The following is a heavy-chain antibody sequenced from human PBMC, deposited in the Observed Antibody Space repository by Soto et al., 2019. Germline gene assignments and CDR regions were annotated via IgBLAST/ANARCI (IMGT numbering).Heavy chain of an antibody. V-gene: IGHV1-69*02. Sequence: QVQLVQSGAEVKKPGSSVKVSCKASGGTFSSYTISWVRQAPGQGLEWMGRIIPILGIANYAQKFQGRVTIIAEDKTTSTAMEERSIMSAEAAVYYYSFSCSYNYYYYYYYMDVWGKGTTVTVSS. CDR3: SFSCSYNYYYYYYYMDV. CDR1: GGTFSSYT. CDR2: IIPILGIA. J-gene: IGHJ6*03. D-gene: IGHD2-2*01.